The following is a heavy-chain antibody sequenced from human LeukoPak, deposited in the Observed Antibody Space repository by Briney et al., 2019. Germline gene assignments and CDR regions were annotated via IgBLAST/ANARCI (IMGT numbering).Heavy chain of an antibody. CDR1: GFTFSSYS. CDR3: AKTSSYSNSWYDS. D-gene: IGHD6-13*01. CDR2: ISSSSSYI. V-gene: IGHV3-21*04. J-gene: IGHJ5*01. Sequence: GGSLRLSCAASGFTFSSYSMNWVRQAPGKGLEWVSSISSSSSYIYYADSVKGRFTISRDNAKNSLYLQMNSLRAEDTAVHYCAKTSSYSNSWYDSWGQGTLVTVSS.